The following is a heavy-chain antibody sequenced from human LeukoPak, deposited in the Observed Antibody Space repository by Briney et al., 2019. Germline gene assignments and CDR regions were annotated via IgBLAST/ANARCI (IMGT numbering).Heavy chain of an antibody. D-gene: IGHD3-10*01. V-gene: IGHV3-7*01. Sequence: PGGSLRLSCAASGFTFSSYLMSWVRQAPGKGLEWVANIKEDGSEKYYVDSVKGRFTISRDNAKNSLYLQMNSLRAEDTAVYYCGVGDLPDWGQGTLVTVSS. J-gene: IGHJ1*01. CDR2: IKEDGSEK. CDR1: GFTFSSYL. CDR3: GVGDLPD.